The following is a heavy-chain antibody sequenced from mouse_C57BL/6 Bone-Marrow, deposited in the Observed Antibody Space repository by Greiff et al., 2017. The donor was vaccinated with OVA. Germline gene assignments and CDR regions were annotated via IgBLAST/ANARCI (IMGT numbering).Heavy chain of an antibody. D-gene: IGHD1-1*01. Sequence: QVQLQQPGAELVKPGASVKMSCKASGYTFTSYWVTWVKQRPGQGLEWIGDIYPGSGRPNYNEKFKSKATLTVDTSSSTAYMQLSSLTSEDSAVYYCARSGITRVEGDFARDYGGQGTSVTVSS. CDR1: GYTFTSYW. CDR2: IYPGSGRP. V-gene: IGHV1-55*01. CDR3: ARSGITRVEGDFARDY. J-gene: IGHJ4*01.